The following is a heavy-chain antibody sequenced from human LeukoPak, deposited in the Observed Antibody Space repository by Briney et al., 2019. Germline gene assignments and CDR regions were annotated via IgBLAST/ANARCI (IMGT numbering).Heavy chain of an antibody. D-gene: IGHD6-19*01. CDR1: GYTFTGDY. CDR2: INPNSGGT. CDR3: ATVAGTLLYMDV. V-gene: IGHV1-2*02. J-gene: IGHJ6*03. Sequence: ASGKVSCKASGYTFTGDYMHWVRQAPGQGLEWMGCINPNSGGTNYAQKFQGRVTMTRDTSISTAYMELSRLRSDDTAVYYCATVAGTLLYMDVWGKGTTVTVSS.